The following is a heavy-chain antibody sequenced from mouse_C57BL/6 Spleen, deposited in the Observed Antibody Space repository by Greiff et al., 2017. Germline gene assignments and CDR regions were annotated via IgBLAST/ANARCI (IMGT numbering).Heavy chain of an antibody. CDR1: GFTFSNYW. V-gene: IGHV6-3*01. CDR2: IRLKSDNYAT. CDR3: TGEVYAMDY. Sequence: EVKLEESGGGLVQPGGSMKLSCVASGFTFSNYWMNWVRQSPEKGLEWVAQIRLKSDNYATHYAESVKGRFTISRDDSKSSVYLQMNNLRAEDTGIYYCTGEVYAMDYWGQGTSVTVSS. J-gene: IGHJ4*01.